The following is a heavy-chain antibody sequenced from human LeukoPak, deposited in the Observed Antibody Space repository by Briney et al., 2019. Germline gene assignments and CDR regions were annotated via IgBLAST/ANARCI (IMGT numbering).Heavy chain of an antibody. Sequence: ASVKVSCKASGYTFTGYYMHWVRQAPGQGLEWMGWINPNSGSTNYAQKFQGRVTMTKDTSISTAYMELSRLRSDDTAVYYCARWRIQLWPQPLYFDYWGQGTLVSVSS. V-gene: IGHV1-2*02. CDR1: GYTFTGYY. J-gene: IGHJ4*02. CDR3: ARWRIQLWPQPLYFDY. CDR2: INPNSGST. D-gene: IGHD5-18*01.